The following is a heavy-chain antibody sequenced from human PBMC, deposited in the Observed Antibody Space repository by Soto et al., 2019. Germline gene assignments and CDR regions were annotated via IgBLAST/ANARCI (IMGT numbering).Heavy chain of an antibody. J-gene: IGHJ4*02. V-gene: IGHV4-30-2*01. CDR1: GGSISSGGYS. D-gene: IGHD3-3*01. Sequence: PSETLSLTCAVSGGSISSGGYSWSRIRQPPGKGLEWIGYIYHSGSTYYNPSLKSRVTISVDRSKNQFSLKLSSVTAADTAVYYCASTRTYDFWSGYSAVFDYWGQGTLVTVSS. CDR2: IYHSGST. CDR3: ASTRTYDFWSGYSAVFDY.